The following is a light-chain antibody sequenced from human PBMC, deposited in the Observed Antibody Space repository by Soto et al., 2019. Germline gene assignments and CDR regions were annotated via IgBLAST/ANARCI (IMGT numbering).Light chain of an antibody. CDR1: TGTVTSGHF. Sequence: QTVVTQEPSLTVSPGGTVTLTCGSSTGTVTSGHFPYWFQQKPGQAPRTLIYDTSNTHSWTPARFSGSLLGGKAALTLSGAQPEDEAEFYCSLSYSGARVFGGGTQLTV. J-gene: IGLJ2*01. CDR2: DTS. CDR3: SLSYSGARV. V-gene: IGLV7-46*01.